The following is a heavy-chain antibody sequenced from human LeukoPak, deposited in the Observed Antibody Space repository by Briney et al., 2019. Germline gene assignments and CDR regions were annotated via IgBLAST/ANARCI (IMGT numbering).Heavy chain of an antibody. D-gene: IGHD3-10*01. V-gene: IGHV3-43D*03. J-gene: IGHJ6*03. CDR3: ASLLWFGDSDYYYMDV. CDR1: GFIFDNYA. CDR2: ISWDGGST. Sequence: GGSLRLSCAASGFIFDNYAMQWVRQAPGKGLEWVSLISWDGGSTYYADSVKGRFTISRDNSKNSLYLQMNSLRAEDTALYYCASLLWFGDSDYYYMDVWGKGTTVTVSS.